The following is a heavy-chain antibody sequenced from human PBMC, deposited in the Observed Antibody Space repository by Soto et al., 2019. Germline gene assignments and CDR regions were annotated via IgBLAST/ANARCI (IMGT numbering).Heavy chain of an antibody. CDR2: IFYLGSS. J-gene: IGHJ5*02. Sequence: TSETLFLSCTVSGDSIISSDFYWGWVRQPPGKGLEWIGSIFYLGSSYYNPSLKSRVTMSVDTSKNQFSLRLRSVTAADTALYFCARHSLALRKNNWFDPWGQGIMVTVSS. CDR1: GDSIISSDFY. V-gene: IGHV4-39*01. CDR3: ARHSLALRKNNWFDP. D-gene: IGHD3-3*02.